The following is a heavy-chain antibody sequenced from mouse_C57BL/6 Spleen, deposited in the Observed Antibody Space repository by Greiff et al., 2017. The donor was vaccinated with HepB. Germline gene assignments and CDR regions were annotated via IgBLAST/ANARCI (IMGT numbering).Heavy chain of an antibody. J-gene: IGHJ1*03. CDR1: GYTFTSYW. CDR3: TRPIYYGNHWYFDV. Sequence: DVKLQESGTVLARPGASVKMSCKTSGYTFTSYWMHWVKQRPGQGLEWIGAIYPGNSDTSYNQKFKGKAKLTAVTSASTAYMELSSLTNEDSAVYYCTRPIYYGNHWYFDVWGTGTTVTVSS. CDR2: IYPGNSDT. V-gene: IGHV1-5*01. D-gene: IGHD2-1*01.